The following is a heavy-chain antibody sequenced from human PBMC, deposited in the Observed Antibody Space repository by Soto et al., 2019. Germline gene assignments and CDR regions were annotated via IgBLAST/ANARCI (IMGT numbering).Heavy chain of an antibody. D-gene: IGHD6-19*01. V-gene: IGHV3-23*01. Sequence: GWSLRLSCAASGFTFSNYPMSWVRQAPGKGLEWVSGMSGSGASTYYADSVKGRFTISRDNSKNTLYLQMNRLRGEDTAIYYCAKVGSGWYYFDYWGQGTLVTVSS. CDR3: AKVGSGWYYFDY. J-gene: IGHJ4*02. CDR2: MSGSGAST. CDR1: GFTFSNYP.